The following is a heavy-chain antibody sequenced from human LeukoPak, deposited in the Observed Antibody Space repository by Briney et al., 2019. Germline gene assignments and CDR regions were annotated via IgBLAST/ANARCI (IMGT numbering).Heavy chain of an antibody. CDR2: ISAYNVNT. V-gene: IGHV1-18*04. D-gene: IGHD6-13*01. J-gene: IGHJ4*02. CDR3: TRVPPPGIAAAGDY. CDR1: GYTFTSCV. Sequence: VASVKVSCKASGYTFTSCVISWVRPAPGQGLEWMGWISAYNVNTNTAQKLQGRVTMTTDTSTSTAYMELRSLRSDDTAVYYCTRVPPPGIAAAGDYWGQGTLVTVSS.